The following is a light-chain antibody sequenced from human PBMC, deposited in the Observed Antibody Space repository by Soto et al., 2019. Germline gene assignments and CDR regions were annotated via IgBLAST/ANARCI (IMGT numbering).Light chain of an antibody. CDR2: DVN. CDR1: XSDVGAYEH. V-gene: IGLV2-14*03. CDR3: SSYSTTNILV. J-gene: IGLJ1*01. Sequence: QSALAQPASVSGSPGQSVTISCTGAXSDVGAYEHVSWYQQHPGRAPKLILYDVNNRPSGVSNHFSGSKSGNTASLVISGLQANDEADYYCSSYSTTNILVFGSGTKVNIL.